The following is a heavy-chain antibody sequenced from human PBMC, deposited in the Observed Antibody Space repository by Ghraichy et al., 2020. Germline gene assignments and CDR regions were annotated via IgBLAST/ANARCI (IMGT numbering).Heavy chain of an antibody. CDR3: ARAFSYDILTGDFLESWRNYYYYMDV. V-gene: IGHV3-74*01. CDR1: GFTFSSYW. J-gene: IGHJ6*03. CDR2: INSDGSST. D-gene: IGHD3-9*01. Sequence: GGSLRLSCAASGFTFSSYWMHWVRQAPGKGLVWVSRINSDGSSTSYADSVKGRFTISRDNAKNTLYLQMNSLRAEDTAVYYCARAFSYDILTGDFLESWRNYYYYMDVWGKGTTVTVSS.